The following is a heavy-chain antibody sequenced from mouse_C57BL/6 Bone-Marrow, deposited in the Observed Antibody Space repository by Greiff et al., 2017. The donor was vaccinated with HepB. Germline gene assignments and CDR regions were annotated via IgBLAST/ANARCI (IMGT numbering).Heavy chain of an antibody. V-gene: IGHV1-54*01. CDR1: GYAFTNYL. J-gene: IGHJ2*01. CDR3: ARLTTTQGY. Sequence: QVQLQHSGAELVRPGTSVKVSCKASGYAFTNYLIEWVKQRPGQGLEWIGVINPGSGGTNYNEKFKGKATLTADKSSSTAYMQLSSLTSEDSAVYFCARLTTTQGYWGQGTTLTVSS. D-gene: IGHD1-1*01. CDR2: INPGSGGT.